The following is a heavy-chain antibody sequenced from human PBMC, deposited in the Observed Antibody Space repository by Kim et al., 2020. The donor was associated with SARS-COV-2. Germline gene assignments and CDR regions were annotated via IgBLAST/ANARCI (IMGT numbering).Heavy chain of an antibody. D-gene: IGHD3-10*01. V-gene: IGHV3-9*01. J-gene: IGHJ4*01. CDR3: AKDIRWFGESNTYYFDY. CDR2: ISWNSGSI. CDR1: GFTFDDYA. Sequence: GRSLRLSCAASGFTFDDYAMHWVRQAPGKGLEWVSGISWNSGSIGYADSVKGRFTISRDNAKNSLYLHMNSLRAEDTALYYCAKDIRWFGESNTYYFDY.